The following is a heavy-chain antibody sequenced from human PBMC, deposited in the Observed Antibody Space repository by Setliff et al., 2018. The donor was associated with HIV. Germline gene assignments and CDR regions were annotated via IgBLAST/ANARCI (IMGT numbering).Heavy chain of an antibody. Sequence: ASVKVSCKASGYTFTSYDINWVRQATGQGLEWMGWMNPNSGNTGYAQKFHGRVTMTRNTSISTAYMELSSLRSEDTAVYYCARIAWPWWQWLVRSGKWYFDYWGQGTLVTVSS. D-gene: IGHD6-19*01. CDR2: MNPNSGNT. CDR1: GYTFTSYD. CDR3: ARIAWPWWQWLVRSGKWYFDY. V-gene: IGHV1-8*01. J-gene: IGHJ4*02.